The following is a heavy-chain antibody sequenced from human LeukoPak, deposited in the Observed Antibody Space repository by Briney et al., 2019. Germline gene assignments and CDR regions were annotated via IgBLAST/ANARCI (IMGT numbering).Heavy chain of an antibody. D-gene: IGHD2-2*01. CDR2: INHSGST. CDR1: GGSFSGYY. J-gene: IGHJ5*02. Sequence: PSETLSLTCAVYGGSFSGYYWSWIRQPPGKGLEWIGEINHSGSTNYNPSLKSRVTISVDTSKNQFSLKLSSVTAADTAVYYCARRLRDIVVVPAAMGPCNWFDPWGQGTLVTVSS. CDR3: ARRLRDIVVVPAAMGPCNWFDP. V-gene: IGHV4-34*01.